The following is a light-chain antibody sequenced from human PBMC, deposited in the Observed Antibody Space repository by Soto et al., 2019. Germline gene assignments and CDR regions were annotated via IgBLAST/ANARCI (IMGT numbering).Light chain of an antibody. CDR1: QSLRSN. J-gene: IGKJ1*01. V-gene: IGKV3-15*01. Sequence: VRMQFPGTRFVSPGETVILSCRASQSLRSNLAWYQQKPGQTPRLLIYSASIRAAATPARFSGSGAGTNFSLTISSLQSEDFAVFYGQQQDKFPPAFGKGTKVVIK. CDR3: QQQDKFPPA. CDR2: SAS.